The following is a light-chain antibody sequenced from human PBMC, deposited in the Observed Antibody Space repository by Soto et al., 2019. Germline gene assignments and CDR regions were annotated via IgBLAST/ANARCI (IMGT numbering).Light chain of an antibody. V-gene: IGKV3D-20*02. CDR3: QNRRD. J-gene: IGKJ5*01. CDR1: QSVSNNY. Sequence: ELMFTQPPLTLSLSPGERPTLSCRASQSVSNNYLAWYQQKPGQAPRLLIYGASNRATGTPDRFSGSGSGTAFTLTISRLEHEDFAVYYCQNRRDFGQGTRLEIK. CDR2: GAS.